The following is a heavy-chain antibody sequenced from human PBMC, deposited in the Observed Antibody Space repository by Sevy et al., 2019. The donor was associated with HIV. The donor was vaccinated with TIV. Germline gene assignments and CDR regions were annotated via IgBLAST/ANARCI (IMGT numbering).Heavy chain of an antibody. J-gene: IGHJ4*02. CDR1: GFTFSSYW. D-gene: IGHD6-19*01. CDR2: INSDGSST. V-gene: IGHV3-74*01. Sequence: GGSLRLSCAASGFTFSSYWMHWVRQAPGKGLVWVSRINSDGSSTSYADSVKGRFTISRDNAKNTLYLQMNSLRAEATAVYYCASRIPTGYSSGWSTGWGQGTLVTVSS. CDR3: ASRIPTGYSSGWSTG.